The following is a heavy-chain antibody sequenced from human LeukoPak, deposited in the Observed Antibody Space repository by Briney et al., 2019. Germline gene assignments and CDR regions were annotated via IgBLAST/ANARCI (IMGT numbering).Heavy chain of an antibody. CDR3: ARDLGRGYDFYYYAMDV. Sequence: GGSLRLSCAASGFTFSSYSMNWVRQAPGKGLEWVSSISSSSSYIYYADSVKGRFTISRDNAKNSLYLQMNSLRAEDTAAYYCARDLGRGYDFYYYAMDVWGKGTTVTVSS. CDR2: ISSSSSYI. CDR1: GFTFSSYS. D-gene: IGHD6-25*01. J-gene: IGHJ6*04. V-gene: IGHV3-21*01.